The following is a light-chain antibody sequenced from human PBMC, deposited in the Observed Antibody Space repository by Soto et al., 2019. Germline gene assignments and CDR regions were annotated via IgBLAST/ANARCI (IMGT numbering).Light chain of an antibody. CDR2: GAS. Sequence: EIVLTQSPGTLSLSPGERATLSCRASQSVSSSYLAWYQQKPGQAPRLLIYGASSRATGSPDRCSGSGSGTDFDLTISKREPEDFTGYYCQLYGSSPPLTLDGGTKVEIK. CDR3: QLYGSSPPLT. CDR1: QSVSSSY. V-gene: IGKV3-20*01. J-gene: IGKJ4*01.